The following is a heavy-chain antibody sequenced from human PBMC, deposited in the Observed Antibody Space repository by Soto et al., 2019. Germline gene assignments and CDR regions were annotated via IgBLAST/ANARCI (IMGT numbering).Heavy chain of an antibody. V-gene: IGHV3-66*01. J-gene: IGHJ4*02. Sequence: EVQLVESGGGLVQPGGSLRLSCAASGFTVSSNYMSWVRQAPGKGLECVSVIYSGGSTYYADSVTGRFTISSDNSKNTLYLQMNSLRAEDTAVYYCARDPAVINGFDYWGQGPLVTVSS. CDR3: ARDPAVINGFDY. CDR2: IYSGGST. CDR1: GFTVSSNY. D-gene: IGHD6-25*01.